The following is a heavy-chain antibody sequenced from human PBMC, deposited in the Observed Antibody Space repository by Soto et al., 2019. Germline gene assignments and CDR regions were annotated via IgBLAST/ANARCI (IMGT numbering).Heavy chain of an antibody. Sequence: ASCRCIVSGCGIHWKRKTPGKGLEWVAVISHDGSNTNYADSVKGRFTFSRDNSKDTVYLQMNSLRAEDTAVYYCAIDTYYYTRSEYPVLASRAQGTLVTVSS. CDR2: ISHDGSNT. CDR1: RCIVSGCG. J-gene: IGHJ4*02. CDR3: AIDTYYYTRSEYPVLAS. D-gene: IGHD3-22*01. V-gene: IGHV3-30*03.